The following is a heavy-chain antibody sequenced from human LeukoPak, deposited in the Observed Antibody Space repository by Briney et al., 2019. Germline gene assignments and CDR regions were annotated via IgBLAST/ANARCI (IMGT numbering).Heavy chain of an antibody. CDR1: KFTFSSYW. V-gene: IGHV3-23*01. J-gene: IGHJ4*02. Sequence: QSGGSLRLSCAASKFTFSSYWLSWVRQAPGKGLEWVSAISGSGGSTYYADSVKGRFTISRDNSKNTLYLQMNSLRAEDTAVYYCAKSRVAVAGGNFDYWGQGTLVTVSS. CDR3: AKSRVAVAGGNFDY. CDR2: ISGSGGST. D-gene: IGHD6-19*01.